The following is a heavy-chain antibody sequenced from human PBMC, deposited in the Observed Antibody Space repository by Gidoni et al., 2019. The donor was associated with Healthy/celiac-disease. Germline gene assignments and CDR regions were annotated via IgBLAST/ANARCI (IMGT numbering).Heavy chain of an antibody. CDR1: GFTFSSYG. Sequence: QVQLVESGGGVVQPGRSLRLSCAASGFTFSSYGMHGVRQAPGQGLEWVAVISYDGSNKYYADSVKGRFTISRDNSKNTLYLQMNSLRAEDTAVYYCAKDRQWLVDYWGQGTLVTVSS. CDR2: ISYDGSNK. V-gene: IGHV3-30*18. D-gene: IGHD6-19*01. J-gene: IGHJ4*02. CDR3: AKDRQWLVDY.